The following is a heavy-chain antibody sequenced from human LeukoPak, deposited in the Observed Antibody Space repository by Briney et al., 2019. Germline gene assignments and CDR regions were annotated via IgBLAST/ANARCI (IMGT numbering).Heavy chain of an antibody. Sequence: GGSLRLSCAASGFTFSSYGMHWVRQAPGKGLEWVAVISYDGSNKYYADSVKGRFTISRDNSKNTLYLQMNSLRAEDTAVYYCASLTLLRPFDYWGQGTLVTVSS. D-gene: IGHD2-15*01. CDR3: ASLTLLRPFDY. CDR1: GFTFSSYG. CDR2: ISYDGSNK. J-gene: IGHJ4*02. V-gene: IGHV3-30*03.